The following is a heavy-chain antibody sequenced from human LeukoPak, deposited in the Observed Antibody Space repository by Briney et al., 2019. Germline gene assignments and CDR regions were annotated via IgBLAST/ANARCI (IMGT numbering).Heavy chain of an antibody. Sequence: PGGSLRLSCAASGFTFSSYEMNWVRQAPGKGLEWVSYISSSGSTIYYADSVKGRFTISRDNAKNSLYLQMNSLRAENTAVYYCARVDYGDRKLDYWGQGTLVTVSS. CDR3: ARVDYGDRKLDY. V-gene: IGHV3-48*03. CDR1: GFTFSSYE. D-gene: IGHD4-17*01. J-gene: IGHJ4*02. CDR2: ISSSGSTI.